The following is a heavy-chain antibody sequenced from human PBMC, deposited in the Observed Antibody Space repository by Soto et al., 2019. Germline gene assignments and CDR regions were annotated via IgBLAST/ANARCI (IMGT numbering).Heavy chain of an antibody. V-gene: IGHV3-23*01. J-gene: IGHJ4*02. Sequence: GGSLRLSCAASGFTFSSYAMSWVRQAPGKGLEWVSAISGSGGSTYYADSVKGRFTISRDNSKNTLYLQMNSLRAEDTAVYYCAKDRSGYDSTSDYFDYWGQVTLVTVSS. CDR3: AKDRSGYDSTSDYFDY. CDR2: ISGSGGST. D-gene: IGHD5-12*01. CDR1: GFTFSSYA.